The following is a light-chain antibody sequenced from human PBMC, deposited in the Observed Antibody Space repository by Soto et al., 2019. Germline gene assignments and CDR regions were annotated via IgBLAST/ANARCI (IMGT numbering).Light chain of an antibody. CDR1: SSDVGGYNY. Sequence: QSALTQPPSASGSPGQSVTISCTGTSSDVGGYNYVSWYQQHPGKVPKLMIYEVSKRPSGVPDRFSGSKSGNTASLTVSGLQAEDEADYYCSSYAGRNTLVSGGGTKLTVL. V-gene: IGLV2-8*01. CDR3: SSYAGRNTLV. CDR2: EVS. J-gene: IGLJ2*01.